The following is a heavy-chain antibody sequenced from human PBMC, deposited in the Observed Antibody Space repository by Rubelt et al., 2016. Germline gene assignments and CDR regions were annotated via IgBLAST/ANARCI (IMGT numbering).Heavy chain of an antibody. D-gene: IGHD3-22*01. CDR2: INPNSGGT. V-gene: IGHV1-2*04. CDR3: ARDDSPYYYDSSGYYDY. Sequence: QVQLVQSGAEVKKPGASVKVSCKASGYTFTGYYMHWVRQAPGQGLEWMGWINPNSGGTNYAQKVQGWVTTTRDTSISTAYMELSRLKSDDTAVYYCARDDSPYYYDSSGYYDYWGQGTLVTVSS. J-gene: IGHJ4*02. CDR1: GYTFTGYY.